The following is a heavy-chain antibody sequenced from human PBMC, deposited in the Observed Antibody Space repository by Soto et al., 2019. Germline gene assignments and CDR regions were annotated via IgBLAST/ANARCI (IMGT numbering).Heavy chain of an antibody. D-gene: IGHD6-19*01. CDR3: AREANSSGRTRRVSYFDY. CDR2: ISSSSSTI. J-gene: IGHJ4*02. Sequence: GGSLRLSCAASGFTFSSYSMNWVRQAPGKGLEWVSYISSSSSTIYYADSVKGRFTISRDNAKNSLYLQMNSLRDEDTAVYYCAREANSSGRTRRVSYFDYWGQGTLVTVSS. V-gene: IGHV3-48*02. CDR1: GFTFSSYS.